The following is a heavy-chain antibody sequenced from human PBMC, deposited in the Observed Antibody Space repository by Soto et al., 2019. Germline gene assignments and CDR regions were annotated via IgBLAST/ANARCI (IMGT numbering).Heavy chain of an antibody. V-gene: IGHV4-61*01. Sequence: QVQLQESGPGLVKTSETLSLTCTVSGGSVSSGPYHWNWVRQPPGKGLEWIGHISYSGTANYNPSRRGRVTMATDTSMNQFSLRLTSVTAAETAVYYCMRSHGAYWGQGALVAVSP. CDR2: ISYSGTA. CDR3: MRSHGAY. D-gene: IGHD2-8*01. CDR1: GGSVSSGPYH. J-gene: IGHJ4*02.